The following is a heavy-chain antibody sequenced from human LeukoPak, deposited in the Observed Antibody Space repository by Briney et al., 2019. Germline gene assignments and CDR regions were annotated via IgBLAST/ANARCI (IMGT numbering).Heavy chain of an antibody. CDR1: GFTFSSYA. Sequence: GGSLRLSCAASGFTFSSYAMSWVRQAPGKGLEWVSAISGSGGSTYYADSVKGRFTISRDNSKNTLYLQMNTLRAEDTAVYYCAKDFSLLWFGEYSGWGQGTLVTVSS. J-gene: IGHJ4*02. CDR3: AKDFSLLWFGEYSG. V-gene: IGHV3-23*01. CDR2: ISGSGGST. D-gene: IGHD3-10*01.